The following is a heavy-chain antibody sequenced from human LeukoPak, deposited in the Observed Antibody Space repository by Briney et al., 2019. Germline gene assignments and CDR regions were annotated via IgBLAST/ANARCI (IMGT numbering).Heavy chain of an antibody. CDR1: GGSFSSGSYY. CDR2: IYYSGST. J-gene: IGHJ4*02. V-gene: IGHV4-61*01. Sequence: SETLSLTCTVSGGSFSSGSYYWSWIPQPPGKGLEWIGYIYYSGSTNYNPSLKSRVTISVDTSKNQFSLKLSSVTAADTAVYYCASKIYVWGSYRQGDYFDYWGQGTLVTVSS. CDR3: ASKIYVWGSYRQGDYFDY. D-gene: IGHD3-16*02.